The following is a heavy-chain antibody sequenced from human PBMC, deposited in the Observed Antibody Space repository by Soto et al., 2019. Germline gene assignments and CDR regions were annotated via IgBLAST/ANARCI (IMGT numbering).Heavy chain of an antibody. V-gene: IGHV1-3*01. CDR3: ARRPLLESHFDY. J-gene: IGHJ4*02. CDR2: VNAASGNT. Sequence: QVHLVQSGAEARKPGASVNVSCMASGFSLNTYVVHWVRQAPGQGLEWMGWVNAASGNTQTSQKFQGRLTLTRDTSANTAYMELSSLRTEDTAVYFSARRPLLESHFDYWGQGTLVAVSS. CDR1: GFSLNTYV.